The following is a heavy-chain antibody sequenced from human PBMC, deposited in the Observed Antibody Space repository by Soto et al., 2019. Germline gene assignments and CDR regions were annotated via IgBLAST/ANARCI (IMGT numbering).Heavy chain of an antibody. Sequence: QVQLVQSGAEVKKPGASVKVSCKASGYTFINYDINWVRQATGQGLEWMGWMNPNSGNTGFAQKFKDRVTLTRNSSTNTAYMELSSLRSEDTAVYFCVGGGGYYDMLTGYDYWGQGSLVTVSS. J-gene: IGHJ4*02. D-gene: IGHD3-9*01. CDR1: GYTFINYD. CDR3: VGGGGYYDMLTGYDY. V-gene: IGHV1-8*01. CDR2: MNPNSGNT.